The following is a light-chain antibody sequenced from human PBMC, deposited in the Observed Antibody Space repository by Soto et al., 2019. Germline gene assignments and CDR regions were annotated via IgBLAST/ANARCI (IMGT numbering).Light chain of an antibody. CDR2: SAS. CDR1: ESISDY. V-gene: IGKV1-39*01. CDR3: QQTFSNLLS. J-gene: IGKJ4*01. Sequence: IQLTPSPSSLSASVGDSVTIACRASESISDYLNWYQHKPGEAPKVLVYSASTLRGAVPSRFSSAESGTEFTRTISRPHPEDVARHCCQQTFSNLLSFGGGTKGEIK.